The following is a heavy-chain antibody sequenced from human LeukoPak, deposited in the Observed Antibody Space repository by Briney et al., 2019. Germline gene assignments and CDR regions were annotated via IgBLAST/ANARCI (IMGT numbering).Heavy chain of an antibody. CDR1: GFTFSTYW. D-gene: IGHD3-16*01. CDR3: ARGSWALC. V-gene: IGHV3-7*01. J-gene: IGHJ4*02. Sequence: GGSLRLSCAASGFTFSTYWMSWVRQAPGKGLEWVASIEQDGSEKYYVDSVKGRFTISRDNAKNSLDLQMNSLRPEDTAVYYCARGSWALCWGQGALVTVSS. CDR2: IEQDGSEK.